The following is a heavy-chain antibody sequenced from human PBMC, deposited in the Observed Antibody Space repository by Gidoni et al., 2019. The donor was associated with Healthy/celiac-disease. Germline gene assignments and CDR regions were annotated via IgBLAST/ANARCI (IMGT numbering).Heavy chain of an antibody. CDR3: TTDYGDYDILTGNQPLDY. J-gene: IGHJ4*02. CDR1: GFTFSNAW. V-gene: IGHV3-15*01. Sequence: EVQLVESGGGLVKPGGSLRLSCAASGFTFSNAWMSWVRQAPGKGLEWVGRIKSKTDGGTTDYAAPVKGRFTISRDDSKNTLYLQMNSLKTEDTAVYYCTTDYGDYDILTGNQPLDYWGQGTLVTVSS. D-gene: IGHD3-9*01. CDR2: IKSKTDGGTT.